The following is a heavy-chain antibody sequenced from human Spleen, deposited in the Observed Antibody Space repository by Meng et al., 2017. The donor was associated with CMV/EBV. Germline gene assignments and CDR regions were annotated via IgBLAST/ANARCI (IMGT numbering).Heavy chain of an antibody. CDR1: GFTFSSYG. D-gene: IGHD6-6*01. Sequence: GESLKISCAASGFTFSSYGMHWVRQAPGKGLEWVAVISSDGSKRHYVDSVKGRFTISRDDSKNTLYLQMNSLRAEDTAVYYCAREKGYSSSSLYYYYGMDVWGQGTTVTVSS. CDR2: ISSDGSKR. CDR3: AREKGYSSSSLYYYYGMDV. V-gene: IGHV3-30*04. J-gene: IGHJ6*02.